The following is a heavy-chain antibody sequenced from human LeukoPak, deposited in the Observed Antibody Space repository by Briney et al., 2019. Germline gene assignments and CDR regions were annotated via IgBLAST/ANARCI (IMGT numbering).Heavy chain of an antibody. D-gene: IGHD1/OR15-1a*01. CDR2: IYYSGST. V-gene: IGHV4-39*02. J-gene: IGHJ4*02. CDR3: ARSIIGTRSKFAY. Sequence: PSETLSLTCTVSGGSISSNNYYWGWIRQPPGKGLEWIGSIYYSGSTYYNPSLTSRVTISVDTSKNHFSLKLTSVTAAATAVYYCARSIIGTRSKFAYWGQGTLVTVSS. CDR1: GGSISSNNYY.